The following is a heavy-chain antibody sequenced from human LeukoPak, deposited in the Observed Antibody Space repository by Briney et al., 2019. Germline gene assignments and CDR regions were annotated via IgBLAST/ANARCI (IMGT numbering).Heavy chain of an antibody. Sequence: SGTLSLTFTVAGGSISSFYWGWVRQPPGKGLGWVGDIFYSGSTNYNPSLKSRVTISVDTSKNQFSLKLSSVTAADTAVYYCARAGTFTISAPNYYYYYGMDVWGQGTTVTVSS. D-gene: IGHD3-3*01. CDR1: GGSISSFY. CDR3: ARAGTFTISAPNYYYYYGMDV. CDR2: IFYSGST. J-gene: IGHJ6*02. V-gene: IGHV4-59*01.